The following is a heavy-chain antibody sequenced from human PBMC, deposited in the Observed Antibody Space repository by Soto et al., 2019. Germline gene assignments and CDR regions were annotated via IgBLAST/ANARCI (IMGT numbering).Heavy chain of an antibody. Sequence: PSETLSLTCAVYGGSFSGYYCSCVRLPPGKGLEWIGDINYSGSTYYNPSLKSRVTISVDTSKNQFSLKLSSVTAADTAVYYCARLSSSVPKVGRYYYYGMDVWGQGTTVTVSS. V-gene: IGHV4-34*01. CDR3: ARLSSSVPKVGRYYYYGMDV. J-gene: IGHJ6*02. CDR1: GGSFSGYY. CDR2: INYSGST. D-gene: IGHD6-6*01.